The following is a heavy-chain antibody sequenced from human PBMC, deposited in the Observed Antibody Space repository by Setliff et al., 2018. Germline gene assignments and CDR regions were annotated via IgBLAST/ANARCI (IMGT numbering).Heavy chain of an antibody. Sequence: ASVKVSCKASGYTFTNYDINWARQATGQGLEWMGWINPNSGNTGYAQNFQGRVTMTRNTSISTAYMELSSLRFEDTAVYYCARGPRHNFWSGYYLVAVNYWGQGTLVTVSS. CDR1: GYTFTNYD. V-gene: IGHV1-8*02. CDR3: ARGPRHNFWSGYYLVAVNY. D-gene: IGHD3-3*01. CDR2: INPNSGNT. J-gene: IGHJ4*02.